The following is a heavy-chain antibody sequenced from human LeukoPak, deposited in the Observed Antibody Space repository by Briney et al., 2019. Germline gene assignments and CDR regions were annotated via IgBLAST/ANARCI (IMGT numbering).Heavy chain of an antibody. V-gene: IGHV4-59*12. CDR3: ARTAFGVYFDY. Sequence: KTSETLSLTCTVSGGSISSYYWSWIRQPPGKGLEWIGYIYYSGSTNYNPSLKSRVTISVDTSKNQFSLKLSSVTAADTAVYYCARTAFGVYFDYWGQGTLVTVSS. D-gene: IGHD2-21*02. J-gene: IGHJ4*02. CDR2: IYYSGST. CDR1: GGSISSYY.